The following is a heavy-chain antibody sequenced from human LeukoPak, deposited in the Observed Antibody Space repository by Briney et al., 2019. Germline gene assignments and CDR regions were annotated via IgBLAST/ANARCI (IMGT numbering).Heavy chain of an antibody. CDR3: ATLYHDHGAY. V-gene: IGHV3-11*01. J-gene: IGHJ4*02. CDR2: IDTSGSAM. D-gene: IGHD4-17*01. CDR1: GFTFSDNY. Sequence: GGSLRLSCAASGFTFSDNYMIWIRQAPGKGLEWVSYIDTSGSAMYYAVPVKGRFTISRDNSKNTLYLQMNSLRAEDTALYYCATLYHDHGAYWGQGTLVTVSS.